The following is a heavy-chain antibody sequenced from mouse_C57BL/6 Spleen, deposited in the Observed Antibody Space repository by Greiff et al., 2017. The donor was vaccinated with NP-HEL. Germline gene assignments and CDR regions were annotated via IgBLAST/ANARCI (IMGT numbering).Heavy chain of an antibody. D-gene: IGHD1-1*01. CDR3: AKGAHYYGSSYDWFAY. Sequence: QVQLQQSGPGLVQPSQSLSITCTVSGFSLTSYGVPWVRQPPGKGLEWLGVIWSGGSTDYNAAFISRLSISKDNSKSQVFFKMNRLQADDTAIYYCAKGAHYYGSSYDWFAYWGQGTLVTVSA. V-gene: IGHV2-4*01. CDR1: GFSLTSYG. CDR2: IWSGGST. J-gene: IGHJ3*01.